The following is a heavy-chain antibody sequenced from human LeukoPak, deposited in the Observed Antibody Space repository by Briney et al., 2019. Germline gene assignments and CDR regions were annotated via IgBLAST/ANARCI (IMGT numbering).Heavy chain of an antibody. CDR1: GGTFSSYA. D-gene: IGHD3-22*01. V-gene: IGHV1-69*04. CDR3: ARVAMIAPGGWFDP. Sequence: SVKVSCKASGGTFSSYAISWVRQGPGQGLEWMGRIIPILGIANYAQKFQGRVTITADKSTSTAYMELSSLRSEDTAVYYCARVAMIAPGGWFDPWGQGTLVTVSS. J-gene: IGHJ5*02. CDR2: IIPILGIA.